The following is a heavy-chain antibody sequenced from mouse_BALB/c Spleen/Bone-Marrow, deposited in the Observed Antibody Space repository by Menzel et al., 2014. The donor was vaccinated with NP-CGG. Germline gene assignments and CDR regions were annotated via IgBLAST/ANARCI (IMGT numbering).Heavy chain of an antibody. CDR3: AKNYYYGYVAY. CDR1: GFDFSRYW. D-gene: IGHD1-2*01. Sequence: EVQVVESGGGLVQPGGSLKLSCAASGFDFSRYWMTRVRQAPGKGLEWIGEINPASSTINYTPSLKDKFIISRDNAKNTPYLQMSKVRSEDTALYYCAKNYYYGYVAYWGQGTLVTVSA. CDR2: INPASSTI. V-gene: IGHV4-1*02. J-gene: IGHJ3*01.